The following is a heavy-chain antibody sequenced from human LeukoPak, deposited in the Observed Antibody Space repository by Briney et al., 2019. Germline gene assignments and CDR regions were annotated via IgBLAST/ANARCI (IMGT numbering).Heavy chain of an antibody. CDR2: INHSGST. D-gene: IGHD2/OR15-2a*01. J-gene: IGHJ6*02. Sequence: SETLSLTCAVYGGSFSGYYWSWIRQPPGKGLEWIGEINHSGSTNYNPPLKSRVTISVDTPKNQFSLKLSSVAAADTAVYYCARGRRLSYYYGMDVWGQGTTVTVSS. CDR1: GGSFSGYY. CDR3: ARGRRLSYYYGMDV. V-gene: IGHV4-34*01.